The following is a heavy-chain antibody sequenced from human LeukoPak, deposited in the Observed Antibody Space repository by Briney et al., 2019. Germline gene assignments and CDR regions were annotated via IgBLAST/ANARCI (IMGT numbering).Heavy chain of an antibody. CDR3: VRESVRDYYFDY. D-gene: IGHD3-10*02. J-gene: IGHJ4*02. CDR1: GFRFGGYA. Sequence: GGSLRLSCRGSGFRFGGYALSWVRQAPGKGLEWVGFIRSKALYGTSEYAASVEGRFTISRDDSNSIAYLQTNSLKTEDTAVYFCVRESVRDYYFDYWGQGTLVTVSS. V-gene: IGHV3-49*04. CDR2: IRSKALYGTS.